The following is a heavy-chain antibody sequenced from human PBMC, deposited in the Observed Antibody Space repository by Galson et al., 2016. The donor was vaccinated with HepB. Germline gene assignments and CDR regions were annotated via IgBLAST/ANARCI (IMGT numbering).Heavy chain of an antibody. CDR1: GFKFTDYS. Sequence: SLRPSCAASGFKFTDYSMNWVRQAPGTGPEWVSSIRGRGDYSYYADAIKGRFSISRDNAKNSVYLQMNSQRAEDTADYFCVRADGSTIFGVAYDSWGQGTLVTVSS. J-gene: IGHJ4*02. CDR2: IRGRGDYS. CDR3: VRADGSTIFGVAYDS. D-gene: IGHD3-3*01. V-gene: IGHV3-21*01.